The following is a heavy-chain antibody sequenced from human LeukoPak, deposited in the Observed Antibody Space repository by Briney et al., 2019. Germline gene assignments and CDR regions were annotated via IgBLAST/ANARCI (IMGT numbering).Heavy chain of an antibody. J-gene: IGHJ6*03. CDR1: GGSFSGYY. Sequence: SETLSLTCAVYGGSFSGYYWSWIRQPPGKGLEWIGEINHSGSTNYNPSLKSRVTISVDTSKNQFSLKLSSVTAADTAVNYCARLQYYYGSGSYLRGYYYYMDVWGKGTTVTASS. D-gene: IGHD3-10*01. CDR3: ARLQYYYGSGSYLRGYYYYMDV. V-gene: IGHV4-34*01. CDR2: INHSGST.